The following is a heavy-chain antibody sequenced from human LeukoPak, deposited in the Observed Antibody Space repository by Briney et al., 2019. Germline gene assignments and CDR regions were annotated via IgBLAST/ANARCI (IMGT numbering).Heavy chain of an antibody. J-gene: IGHJ4*02. CDR2: IKQDGSDK. CDR3: ARLTGTTGFDY. D-gene: IGHD1-1*01. Sequence: GGSLRLSCAASGFPFSSYWMSWVRQAPGRGLEWVANIKQDGSDKYYVDSVKGRFTISRDNAKNSLNLQLNSLRADDTAVYYCARLTGTTGFDYWGQGTLVTVSS. CDR1: GFPFSSYW. V-gene: IGHV3-7*01.